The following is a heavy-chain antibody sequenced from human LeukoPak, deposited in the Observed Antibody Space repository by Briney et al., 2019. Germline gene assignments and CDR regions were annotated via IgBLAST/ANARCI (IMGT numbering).Heavy chain of an antibody. CDR1: GGTFSSYA. J-gene: IGHJ5*02. CDR3: ARVTHTELSTWFDP. V-gene: IGHV1-69*13. Sequence: SVKVSCKASGGTFSSYAISWVRQAPGQGLEWMGGIIPIFGTANYAQKFQGRVTITADESTTTAYMELSSLRSEDTAVYYCARVTHTELSTWFDPWGQGTLVTVSS. CDR2: IIPIFGTA. D-gene: IGHD5-18*01.